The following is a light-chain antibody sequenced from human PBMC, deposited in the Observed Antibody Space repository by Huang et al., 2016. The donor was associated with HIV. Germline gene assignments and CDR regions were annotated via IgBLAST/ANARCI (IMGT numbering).Light chain of an antibody. CDR2: DAS. J-gene: IGKJ4*01. V-gene: IGKV3-11*01. Sequence: EIVLTQSPDTLSLSPGERATLSCRASQSVSSSLAWYQQKPGQAPRLLFYDASNRATGIPARFSGSGSGTDFTLTISSLEPEDFAVYYCQQRSNLGTFGGGTKVEIK. CDR3: QQRSNLGT. CDR1: QSVSSS.